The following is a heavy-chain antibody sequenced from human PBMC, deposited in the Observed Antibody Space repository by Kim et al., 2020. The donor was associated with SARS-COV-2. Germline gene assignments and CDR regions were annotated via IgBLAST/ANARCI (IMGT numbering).Heavy chain of an antibody. CDR1: GFTFSSYA. D-gene: IGHD6-19*01. CDR3: AKAQGGAVAGTYFDY. V-gene: IGHV3-23*03. Sequence: GGSLRLSCAASGFTFSSYAMSWVRQAPGKGLEWVSVIYSGGGSTYYADSVKGRFTISRDNSKNTLYLQMNSLRAEDTAVYYCAKAQGGAVAGTYFDYWGQGTLVTVSS. J-gene: IGHJ4*02. CDR2: IYSGGGST.